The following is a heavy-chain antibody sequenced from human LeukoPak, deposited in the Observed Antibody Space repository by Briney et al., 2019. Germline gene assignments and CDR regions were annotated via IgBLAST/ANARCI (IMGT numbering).Heavy chain of an antibody. CDR2: IRSKAYGGTT. J-gene: IGHJ4*02. CDR3: TRESIPLGYCSSTSCPFDY. Sequence: GGSLRLSCTASGFTFGDYAMSWVRQAPGKGLERVGFIRSKAYGGTTEYAASVKGRFTISRDDSKSIAYLQMNSLKTEDTAVYYCTRESIPLGYCSSTSCPFDYWGQGTLVIVSS. CDR1: GFTFGDYA. D-gene: IGHD2-2*01. V-gene: IGHV3-49*04.